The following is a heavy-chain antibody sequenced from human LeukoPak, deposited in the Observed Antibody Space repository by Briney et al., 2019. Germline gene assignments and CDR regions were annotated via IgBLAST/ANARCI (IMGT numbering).Heavy chain of an antibody. CDR2: IRSSGGTT. V-gene: IGHV3-23*01. D-gene: IGHD2-15*01. Sequence: PGGSLRLSCTASGFTFSSYAMTWVRQAPGKGLEWVSTIRSSGGTTYYADSMKGRFTISRDNSKNTLYLQMNSLRAEDTDVYYCAKGLGYCSGDTCYYYFDNWGQGTLVTVSS. CDR3: AKGLGYCSGDTCYYYFDN. J-gene: IGHJ4*02. CDR1: GFTFSSYA.